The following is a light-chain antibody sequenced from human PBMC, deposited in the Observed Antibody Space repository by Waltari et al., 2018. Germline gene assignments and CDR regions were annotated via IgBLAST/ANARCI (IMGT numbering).Light chain of an antibody. CDR3: CSYATTSSVR. CDR1: SSDVGGYNC. J-gene: IGLJ2*01. CDR2: DVT. Sequence: QSALTQPASVSGSPGQSIAISCTGTSSDVGGYNCVSWYQHHPGKAPKLTIYDVTKRPSGISDRFAGSKSGNTASLTSSGLQAEDEADYYCCSYATTSSVRFGGGTKVTVL. V-gene: IGLV2-23*02.